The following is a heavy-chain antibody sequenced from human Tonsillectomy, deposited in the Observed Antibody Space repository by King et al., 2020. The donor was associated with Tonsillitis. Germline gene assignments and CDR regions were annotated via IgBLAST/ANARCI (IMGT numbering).Heavy chain of an antibody. V-gene: IGHV4-39*01. CDR1: GGSISSSSYY. Sequence: QLQLQESGPGLVKPSETLSLTCTVSGGSISSSSYYWGWIRQPPGKGLEWIGNIFHSGSTYYNPSLKSRVTISVDTSKNRFSLKLSSVTAADTAVYYCARLGYYDSSGYLYYFDYWGHGTLVTVSS. CDR3: ARLGYYDSSGYLYYFDY. J-gene: IGHJ4*01. CDR2: IFHSGST. D-gene: IGHD3-22*01.